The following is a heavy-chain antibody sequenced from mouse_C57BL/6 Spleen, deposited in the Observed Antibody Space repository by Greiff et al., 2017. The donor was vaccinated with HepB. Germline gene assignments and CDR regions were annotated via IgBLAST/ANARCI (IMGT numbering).Heavy chain of an antibody. CDR2: IRNKANGYTT. Sequence: EVMLVEPGGGLVQPGGSLSLSCAASGFTFTDYYMSWVRQPPGQALEWLGCIRNKANGYTTEYSASVKGGFTISRDNSQSILYLQMNALRAEDRTTYYCASDIPRYYGSSDWYFDVWGTGTTVTVSS. CDR1: GFTFTDYY. V-gene: IGHV7-3*01. J-gene: IGHJ1*03. D-gene: IGHD1-1*01. CDR3: ASDIPRYYGSSDWYFDV.